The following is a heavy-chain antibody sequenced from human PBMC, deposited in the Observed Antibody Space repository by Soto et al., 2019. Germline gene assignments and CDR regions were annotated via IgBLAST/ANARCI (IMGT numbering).Heavy chain of an antibody. V-gene: IGHV4-31*11. Sequence: SETLSLTCAVYGGSISSGGYYWSWIRQHPGKGLEWIGYIYYSGSTYYNPSLKSRVTISVDTSKNQFSLKLSSVTAADTAVYYCAGDSSGSEYYFDYWGQGTLVTVSS. CDR1: GGSISSGGYY. J-gene: IGHJ4*02. CDR2: IYYSGST. D-gene: IGHD3-22*01. CDR3: AGDSSGSEYYFDY.